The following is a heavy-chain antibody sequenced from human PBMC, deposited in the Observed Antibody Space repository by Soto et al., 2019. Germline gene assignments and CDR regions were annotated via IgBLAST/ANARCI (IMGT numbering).Heavy chain of an antibody. CDR2: ISGSGGST. CDR1: GFTFSSYA. CDR3: AKDMAGVLRGYAIVVAVGAFDI. Sequence: GGSLRLSCAASGFTFSSYAMSWVRQAPGKGLEWVSAISGSGGSTYYADSVKGRFTISRDNSKNTLYLQMNSLRAEDTAVYYCAKDMAGVLRGYAIVVAVGAFDIWGQGTMVTVSS. D-gene: IGHD2-8*01. J-gene: IGHJ3*02. V-gene: IGHV3-23*01.